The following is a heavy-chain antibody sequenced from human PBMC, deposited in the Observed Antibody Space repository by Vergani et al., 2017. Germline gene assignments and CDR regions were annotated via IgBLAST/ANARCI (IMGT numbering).Heavy chain of an antibody. CDR1: GGTFSSYA. CDR2: IIPIFGTA. Sequence: QVQLVQSGAEVKKPGSSVKVSCKASGGTFSSYAISWVRQAPGQGLEWMGGIIPIFGTANYAQKFQGRVTITADESTSTAYMALSSLRSEDTAVYYCARVKSDSSSWSYYYYYYMDVWGKGTTVTVSS. V-gene: IGHV1-69*01. CDR3: ARVKSDSSSWSYYYYYYMDV. J-gene: IGHJ6*03. D-gene: IGHD6-13*01.